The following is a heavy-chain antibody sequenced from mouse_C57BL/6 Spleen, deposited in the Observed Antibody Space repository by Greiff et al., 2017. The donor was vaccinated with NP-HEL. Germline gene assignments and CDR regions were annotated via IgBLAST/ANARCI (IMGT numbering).Heavy chain of an antibody. CDR1: GFTFTDYY. CDR3: VKAPSISYDYDYYAMDY. Sequence: EVNVVESGGGLVQPGASLRLSCAASGFTFTDYYMSWVRQPPGKAPEWLALIRNKANGYTTEYTASVKGRFTISRDNSQNILYLQMNTLRAEDSATYYCVKAPSISYDYDYYAMDYWGQGTSVTVSS. D-gene: IGHD2-4*01. V-gene: IGHV7-4*01. CDR2: IRNKANGYTT. J-gene: IGHJ4*01.